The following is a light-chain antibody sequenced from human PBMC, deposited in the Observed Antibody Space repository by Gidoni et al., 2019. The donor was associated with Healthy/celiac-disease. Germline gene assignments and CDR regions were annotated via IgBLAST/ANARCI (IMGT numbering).Light chain of an antibody. J-gene: IGKJ4*01. CDR2: RAS. CDR3: QQYNNWPLT. CDR1: QSVSTN. Sequence: EVVMTQSPATLSVSPGERVTLSCRASQSVSTNLAWYQRKPGQAPRLLIYRASTRATGIPARFSGSGSGTEFTLTISSLQSEDFAVYYCQQYNNWPLTFGGGTKVDIK. V-gene: IGKV3-15*01.